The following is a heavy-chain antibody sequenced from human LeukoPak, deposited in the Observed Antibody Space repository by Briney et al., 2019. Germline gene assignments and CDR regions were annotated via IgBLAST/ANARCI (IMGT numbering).Heavy chain of an antibody. D-gene: IGHD2-2*01. V-gene: IGHV3-30-3*01. Sequence: GGSLRLSCAASGFTFSSYAMHWVRQAPGKGLEWVAVISYDGSNKYYADSVKGRFTISRDNSKNTLYLQMNSLRAEDTAVYYCARVRVPADHYYYYMDVWGKGTTVTVSS. CDR3: ARVRVPADHYYYYMDV. J-gene: IGHJ6*03. CDR2: ISYDGSNK. CDR1: GFTFSSYA.